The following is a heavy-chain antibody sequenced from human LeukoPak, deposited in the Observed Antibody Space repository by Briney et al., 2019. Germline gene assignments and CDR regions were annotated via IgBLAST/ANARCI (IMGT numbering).Heavy chain of an antibody. CDR2: INHSGST. J-gene: IGHJ4*02. CDR3: ARGVSVDYDSSGYPTYYFDY. Sequence: PSETLTLTCAVYGGSFSGYYWSWIRQPPGKGLEWIGEINHSGSTNYNPSLKSRVTISVDTSKNQFSLKLSSVTAADTAVYYCARGVSVDYDSSGYPTYYFDYWGQGTLVTVSS. CDR1: GGSFSGYY. D-gene: IGHD3-22*01. V-gene: IGHV4-34*01.